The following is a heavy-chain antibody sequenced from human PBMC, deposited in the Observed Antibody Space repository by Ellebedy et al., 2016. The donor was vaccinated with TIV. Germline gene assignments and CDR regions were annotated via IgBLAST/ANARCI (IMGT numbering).Heavy chain of an antibody. CDR2: VFHTGKT. D-gene: IGHD6-13*01. J-gene: IGHJ5*02. V-gene: IGHV4-38-2*02. Sequence: MPSETLSLTCSVSGDSINIHYYWGWIRQSPGKGLEWIGSVFHTGKTHYNPSLESRVTLSVDTSKNQFSLKMTSIIVADTAVYYCARGVSRTTIYPLYTWFDPWGQGILVTVS. CDR1: GDSINIHYY. CDR3: ARGVSRTTIYPLYTWFDP.